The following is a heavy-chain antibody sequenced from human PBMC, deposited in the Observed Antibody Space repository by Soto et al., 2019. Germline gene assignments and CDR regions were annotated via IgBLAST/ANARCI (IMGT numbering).Heavy chain of an antibody. J-gene: IGHJ4*02. CDR3: ASVIAVAGIYFDY. CDR1: GDSISSSSYY. CDR2: IYYSGTT. D-gene: IGHD6-19*01. Sequence: PSETLSLTCTFSGDSISSSSYYWGWIRQPPGKGLERIGTIYYSGTTYYNPSLKSRLTIFVDTSKNQFSLKLSSVTAADTAVYYCASVIAVAGIYFDYWGQGTLVTVSS. V-gene: IGHV4-39*07.